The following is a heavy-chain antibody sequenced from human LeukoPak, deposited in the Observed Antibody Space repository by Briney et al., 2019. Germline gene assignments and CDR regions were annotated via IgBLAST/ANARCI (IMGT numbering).Heavy chain of an antibody. D-gene: IGHD4-11*01. Sequence: GGSLRLSCAASGFTFDDYAMHWVRQAPGRGLEWVSLIGGDGGGTSYADSVKGRFTISRDNSKNSLYLQMNSLRTEDTALYYCAKDYNYDYSNFYFDYWGQGTLVTVSS. CDR2: IGGDGGGT. J-gene: IGHJ4*02. CDR1: GFTFDDYA. CDR3: AKDYNYDYSNFYFDY. V-gene: IGHV3-43*02.